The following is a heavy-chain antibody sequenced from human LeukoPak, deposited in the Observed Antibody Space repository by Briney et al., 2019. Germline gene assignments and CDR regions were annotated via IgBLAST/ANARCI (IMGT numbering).Heavy chain of an antibody. V-gene: IGHV4-61*01. Sequence: PSETLSLTCTVSGGSISSSSYYWSWIRQPPGKGLEWIGYIYYSGSTNYNPSLKSRVTISVDTSKNQFSLKLSSVTAADTAVYYCARVAYYDFWSGQMASYYYYMDVWGKGTTVTVSS. CDR3: ARVAYYDFWSGQMASYYYYMDV. J-gene: IGHJ6*03. CDR1: GGSISSSSYY. D-gene: IGHD3-3*01. CDR2: IYYSGST.